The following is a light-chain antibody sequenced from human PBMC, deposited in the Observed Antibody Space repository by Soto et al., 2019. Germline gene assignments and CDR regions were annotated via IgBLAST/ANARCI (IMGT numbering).Light chain of an antibody. Sequence: DIQMTQSPYTLSASVGDRVAITCRASQSISSWLAWYQQKPGKAPKLLIYKASSSESGVPSRFSGSGSGTEFTLTISSLQPDDSATYYCQQYNTYSGTFGQGTKVDIK. CDR2: KAS. CDR1: QSISSW. J-gene: IGKJ1*01. V-gene: IGKV1-5*03. CDR3: QQYNTYSGT.